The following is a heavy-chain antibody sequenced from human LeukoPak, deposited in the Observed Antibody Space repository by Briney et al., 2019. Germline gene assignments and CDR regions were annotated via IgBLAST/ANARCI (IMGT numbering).Heavy chain of an antibody. CDR1: GGTFSSYA. CDR3: AIFHGDTDSYFDY. CDR2: IIPILGIA. D-gene: IGHD4-17*01. J-gene: IGHJ4*02. Sequence: ASVKVSCKASGGTFSSYAISWVRQAPGQGLEWMGRIIPILGIANYAQKFQGRVTITADKSTSTAYMELRSLRSDDTAVYYCAIFHGDTDSYFDYWGQGTLVTVSS. V-gene: IGHV1-69*04.